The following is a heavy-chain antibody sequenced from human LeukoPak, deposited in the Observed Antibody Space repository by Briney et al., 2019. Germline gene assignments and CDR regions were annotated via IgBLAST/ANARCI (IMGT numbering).Heavy chain of an antibody. V-gene: IGHV1-69*06. CDR3: ASSGLGGSGNYHRTWYNWFDP. CDR1: GGTFSNFA. J-gene: IGHJ5*02. D-gene: IGHD3-10*01. CDR2: IIPLFGTA. Sequence: SVKVSCKASGGTFSNFAISWVRQAPGQGLEWMGGIIPLFGTANYGQKSQGRVTITADKFTSTAYMELSSLRSEDTAVYYCASSGLGGSGNYHRTWYNWFDPWGQGTLITVSS.